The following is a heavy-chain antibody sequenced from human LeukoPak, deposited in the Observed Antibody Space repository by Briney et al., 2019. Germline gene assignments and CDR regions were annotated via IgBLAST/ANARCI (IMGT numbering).Heavy chain of an antibody. Sequence: GGSLRLSCAASGFTVSSNYMSWVRQAPGKGLEWVSVTYSGGSTYYADSVKGRFTISRDNSKNTLYLQMNSLRAEDTAVYYCASSYSSSWYGIDYWGQGTLVTVSS. CDR3: ASSYSSSWYGIDY. J-gene: IGHJ4*02. V-gene: IGHV3-53*01. D-gene: IGHD6-13*01. CDR1: GFTVSSNY. CDR2: TYSGGST.